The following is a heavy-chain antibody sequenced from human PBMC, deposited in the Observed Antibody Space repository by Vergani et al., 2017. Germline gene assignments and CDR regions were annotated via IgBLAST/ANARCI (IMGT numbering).Heavy chain of an antibody. CDR3: ARQYSSSSGVFDY. D-gene: IGHD6-6*01. CDR1: GFPFSSYA. J-gene: IGHJ4*02. V-gene: IGHV3-30-3*01. Sequence: QVQLVESGGGVVQPGRSLRLSCAASGFPFSSYAMHWVRQAPGTGLGWVAGISYDGSNKYYADSVKGRFTISRDNSKNSLYLQMNILRAEYSAVYYCARQYSSSSGVFDYWGQGTLVTVSS. CDR2: ISYDGSNK.